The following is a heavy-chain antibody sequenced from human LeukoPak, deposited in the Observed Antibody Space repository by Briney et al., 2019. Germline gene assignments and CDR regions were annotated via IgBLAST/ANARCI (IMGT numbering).Heavy chain of an antibody. V-gene: IGHV3-21*01. CDR2: ITSSSSSI. CDR3: AREGQRLDYGMDV. J-gene: IGHJ6*04. D-gene: IGHD6-25*01. Sequence: GGSLRLSCAASGFTFSSYSMNWVRQAPGKGLEWVSTITSSSSSIYYADSVRGRFTISRDNAKNLVYLQMNSLGVEDTAVYYCAREGQRLDYGMDVWGKGTTVTVSS. CDR1: GFTFSSYS.